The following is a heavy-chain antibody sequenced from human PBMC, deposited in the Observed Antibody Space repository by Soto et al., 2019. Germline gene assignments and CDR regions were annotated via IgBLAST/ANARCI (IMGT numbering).Heavy chain of an antibody. Sequence: EVQLLESGGGLVQPGGSLRLSCAASGFTFSRYAVSWVRQAPGKGLEWVSAIGVSGDTTYYADSVKGRFTISRDNSKNTLYLQMGSLRSEETAVYYCAKVRRFGELRSLYWGQGTLVTVSS. D-gene: IGHD3-10*01. V-gene: IGHV3-23*01. CDR3: AKVRRFGELRSLY. CDR1: GFTFSRYA. CDR2: IGVSGDTT. J-gene: IGHJ4*02.